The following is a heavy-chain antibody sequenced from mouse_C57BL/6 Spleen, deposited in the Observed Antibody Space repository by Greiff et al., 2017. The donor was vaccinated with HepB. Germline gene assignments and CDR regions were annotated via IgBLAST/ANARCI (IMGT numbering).Heavy chain of an antibody. Sequence: QVQLQQSGAELVKPGASVKISCKASGYAFSSYWMNWVKQRPGKGLEWIGQIYPGDGDTNYNGKFKGKATLTADKSSSTAYMQLSSLTSEDSAVYFCAREGGGNYDDYYAMDYWGQGTSVTVSS. V-gene: IGHV1-80*01. J-gene: IGHJ4*01. CDR1: GYAFSSYW. CDR2: IYPGDGDT. CDR3: AREGGGNYDDYYAMDY. D-gene: IGHD2-1*01.